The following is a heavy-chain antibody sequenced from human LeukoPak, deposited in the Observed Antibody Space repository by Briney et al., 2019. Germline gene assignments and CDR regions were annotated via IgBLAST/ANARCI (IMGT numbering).Heavy chain of an antibody. CDR3: ARGVYASGDRGWFDP. V-gene: IGHV4-4*07. CDR1: GGSINSHY. D-gene: IGHD3-10*01. J-gene: IGHJ5*02. CDR2: IYTSGST. Sequence: SETLSFTCTVSGGSINSHYWSWIRQPAGKGLEWIGRIYTSGSTNYNPSLKSRVIMSVDTSKNQFSLRLTSVTAADTAVYYCARGVYASGDRGWFDPWGQGALVTVSS.